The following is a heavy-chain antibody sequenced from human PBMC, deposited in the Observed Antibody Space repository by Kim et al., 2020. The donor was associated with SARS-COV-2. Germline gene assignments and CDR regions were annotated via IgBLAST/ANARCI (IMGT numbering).Heavy chain of an antibody. Sequence: STSYAQKFQGRVTMTRDTSTSTVYMELSSLRSEDTAVYYCARRVAARIDYWGQGTLVTVSS. D-gene: IGHD6-6*01. CDR3: ARRVAARIDY. V-gene: IGHV1-46*01. J-gene: IGHJ4*02. CDR2: ST.